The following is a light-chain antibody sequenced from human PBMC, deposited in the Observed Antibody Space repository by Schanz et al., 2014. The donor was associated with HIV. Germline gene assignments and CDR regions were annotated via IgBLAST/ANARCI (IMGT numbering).Light chain of an antibody. J-gene: IGLJ1*01. CDR1: SSDVGGYNY. Sequence: QSALTQPASVSGSPGQSITISCTGTSSDVGGYNYVSWYQQHPGKAPKLMIYDVSNRASGVSNHFSGSKSGNTASLTVSGLQAEDEADYYCSSYAGNNKLGVFGTGTKLTVL. CDR3: SSYAGNNKLGV. CDR2: DVS. V-gene: IGLV2-14*03.